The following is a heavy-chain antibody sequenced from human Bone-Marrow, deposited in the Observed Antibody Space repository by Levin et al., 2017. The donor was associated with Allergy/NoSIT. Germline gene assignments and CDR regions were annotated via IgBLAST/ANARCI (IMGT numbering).Heavy chain of an antibody. J-gene: IGHJ4*02. CDR3: ARKNYGKLDS. CDR1: GFTLSRYA. D-gene: IGHD1-7*01. V-gene: IGHV3-48*01. CDR2: ISVSGSST. Sequence: GGSLRLSCAASGFTLSRYAMNWVRQAPGKGLEWLSYISVSGSSTSHADSVKGRFTVSRDNDKNTLYLQMNSLTAEDTAVYYCARKNYGKLDSWGQGTLVTVSS.